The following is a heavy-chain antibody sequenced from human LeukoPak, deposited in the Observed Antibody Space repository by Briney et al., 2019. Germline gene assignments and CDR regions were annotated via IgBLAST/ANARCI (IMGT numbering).Heavy chain of an antibody. CDR2: IAPDGYTT. J-gene: IGHJ4*02. CDR3: VVGGSPGY. V-gene: IGHV3-74*01. D-gene: IGHD2-15*01. CDR1: GLACSADK. Sequence: GGSRLLSCAAGGLACSADKMQWGRQARRKGVGGVSRIAPDGYTTDYADFVQGRFTASRDTTKNTWSLEMNSLRAEDTAVYYCVVGGSPGYWGQGTLVTVSS.